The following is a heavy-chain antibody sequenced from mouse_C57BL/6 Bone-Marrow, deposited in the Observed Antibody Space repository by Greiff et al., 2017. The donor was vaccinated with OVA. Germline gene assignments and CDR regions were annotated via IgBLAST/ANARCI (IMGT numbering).Heavy chain of an antibody. CDR1: GFTFSDYG. Sequence: EVKLMESGGGLVKPGGSLKLSCAASGFTFSDYGMHWVRQAPEKGLEWVAYISSGSSTIYYADTVKGRFTISRDNAKNTLFLQMTSLRSEDTAMYYCARGGYYPAWFAYWGQGTLVTVSA. J-gene: IGHJ3*01. CDR3: ARGGYYPAWFAY. V-gene: IGHV5-17*01. D-gene: IGHD2-3*01. CDR2: ISSGSSTI.